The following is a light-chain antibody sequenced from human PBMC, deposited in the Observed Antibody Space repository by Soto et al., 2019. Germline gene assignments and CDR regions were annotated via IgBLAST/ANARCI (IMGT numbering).Light chain of an antibody. Sequence: EIVLTQSPATLSLSPGERATLSCRASQSVSSYLAWYQQKPGQAPRLLIYDASTSATGIPARFSGSGSGTDFTLTISSLEPEDFAVYYCQQRSNWPRTFGQGNKLEIK. CDR3: QQRSNWPRT. CDR1: QSVSSY. J-gene: IGKJ2*01. CDR2: DAS. V-gene: IGKV3-11*01.